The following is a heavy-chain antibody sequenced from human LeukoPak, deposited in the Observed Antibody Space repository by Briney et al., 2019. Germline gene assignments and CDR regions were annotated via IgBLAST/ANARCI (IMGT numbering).Heavy chain of an antibody. CDR3: ARVIKVLRYFARTYYFDY. V-gene: IGHV3-7*01. D-gene: IGHD3-9*01. Sequence: GGSLRLSCAASGFTFSSYWMSWVRQAPAKGLEWVANIKQDGSEKYYVDSVKGRFTISRDNAKNSLYLQMNSLRAEDTAVYYCARVIKVLRYFARTYYFDYWGQGTLVTVSS. CDR1: GFTFSSYW. J-gene: IGHJ4*02. CDR2: IKQDGSEK.